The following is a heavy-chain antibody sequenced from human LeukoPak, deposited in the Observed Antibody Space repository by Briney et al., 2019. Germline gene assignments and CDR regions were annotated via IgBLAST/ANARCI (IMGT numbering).Heavy chain of an antibody. Sequence: GSLRLSCAASGFTFSDYYMSWIRQAPGKGLEWVSATSGSGGSTYYADSVKGRFTISRDNSKKTLYLQMNSLRAEDTAVYYCAKGYCSSSRCDAFDIWGQGTMVTVSS. V-gene: IGHV3-23*01. CDR1: GFTFSDYY. D-gene: IGHD2-2*01. J-gene: IGHJ3*02. CDR3: AKGYCSSSRCDAFDI. CDR2: TSGSGGST.